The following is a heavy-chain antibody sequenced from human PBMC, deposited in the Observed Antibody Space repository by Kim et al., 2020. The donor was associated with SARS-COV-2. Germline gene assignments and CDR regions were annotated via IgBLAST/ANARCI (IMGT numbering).Heavy chain of an antibody. Sequence: GGSLRLSCAASGFAFSGYGLHWVRQAPGKGLEWLAGISHDESEKFYGDSVKGRFTISRDTSTNMLYLQMKSLKTEDTAVYFCAKGSTGSGYSSADPWGQGTLVSVSS. V-gene: IGHV3-30*18. J-gene: IGHJ5*02. CDR1: GFAFSGYG. D-gene: IGHD5-12*01. CDR3: AKGSTGSGYSSADP. CDR2: ISHDESEK.